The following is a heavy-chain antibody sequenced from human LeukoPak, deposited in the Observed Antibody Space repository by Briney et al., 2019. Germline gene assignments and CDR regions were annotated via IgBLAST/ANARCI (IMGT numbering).Heavy chain of an antibody. J-gene: IGHJ6*03. CDR3: ARSCSGGSCYYYYYYMDV. V-gene: IGHV4-59*01. Sequence: SETLSLTCTVSGGSISSYYWSWIRQPPGKGLEWTGCIYYSGSTNYNPSLKSRVTISVDTSKNQFSLKLSSVTAADTAVYYCARSCSGGSCYYYYYYMDVWGKGTTVTVSS. D-gene: IGHD2-15*01. CDR1: GGSISSYY. CDR2: IYYSGST.